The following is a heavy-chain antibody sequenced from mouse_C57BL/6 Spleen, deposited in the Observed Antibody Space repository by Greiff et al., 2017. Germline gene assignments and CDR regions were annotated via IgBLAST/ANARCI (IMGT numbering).Heavy chain of an antibody. D-gene: IGHD2-5*01. V-gene: IGHV5-9-1*02. CDR1: GFTFSSYA. CDR2: ISSGGDYI. CDR3: TRAGDYSNYAADY. J-gene: IGHJ2*01. Sequence: EVKLMESGEGLVKPGGSLKLSCAASGFTFSSYAMSWVRQTPEKRLEWVAYISSGGDYIYYADTVKGRFTISRDNARNTLYLQMSSLKSEDTAMYYCTRAGDYSNYAADYWGQGTTLTVSS.